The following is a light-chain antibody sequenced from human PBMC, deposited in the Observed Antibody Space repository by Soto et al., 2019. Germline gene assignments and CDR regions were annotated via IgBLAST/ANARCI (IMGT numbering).Light chain of an antibody. CDR2: GAS. CDR3: QQYSSSPDT. CDR1: QSVRNNY. Sequence: EIVLTQSPGTLSLSPGERATLSCTASQSVRNNYLAWYQQKPGQAPRLLINGASSRATGIPDRFSGSGSGTDFTLTITRLEPEDFAVYYCQQYSSSPDTFGGGTKVDIK. V-gene: IGKV3-20*01. J-gene: IGKJ4*01.